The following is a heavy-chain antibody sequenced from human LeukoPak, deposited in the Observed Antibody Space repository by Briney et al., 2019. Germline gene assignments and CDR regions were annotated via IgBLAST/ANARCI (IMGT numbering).Heavy chain of an antibody. D-gene: IGHD3-3*02. CDR1: GFTFSSYA. CDR2: INSDGSST. J-gene: IGHJ4*02. Sequence: GGSLRLSCAASGFTFSSYAMSWVRQAPGKGLVWVSRINSDGSSTNYADSVKGRFTVSRDNAKNTLFLQMNSLRAEDTAVFYCARDRGSSFFYWGQGTLVTVSS. V-gene: IGHV3-74*01. CDR3: ARDRGSSFFY.